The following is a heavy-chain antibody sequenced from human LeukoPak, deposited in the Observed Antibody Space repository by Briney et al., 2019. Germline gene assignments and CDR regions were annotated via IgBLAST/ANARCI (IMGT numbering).Heavy chain of an antibody. D-gene: IGHD3-9*01. CDR2: INPNSGGT. CDR3: ARDLEDILTGYPGGY. J-gene: IGHJ4*02. CDR1: GYTFTGYY. V-gene: IGHV1-2*02. Sequence: ASVKVSCKASGYTFTGYYMHGVRQAPGQGREGRGWINPNSGGTNYAQKYQGRVTITRDTAISTAYMKLSRLRSDDTAVYYCARDLEDILTGYPGGYWGQGTLVTVSS.